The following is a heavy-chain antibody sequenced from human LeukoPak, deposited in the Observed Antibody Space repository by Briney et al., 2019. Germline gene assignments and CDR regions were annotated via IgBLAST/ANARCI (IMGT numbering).Heavy chain of an antibody. V-gene: IGHV4-39*01. CDR2: IYYSKNT. D-gene: IGHD5-18*01. CDR1: GVSISSRSAY. J-gene: IGHJ4*02. CDR3: VSPRGFSYGYFDY. Sequence: PSETLSLSCTVSGVSISSRSAYWGGLRHPPGKRLVSVGSIYYSKNTYYNPSLKSRVTISADTSKNQFSLTLGSVSATDTAVYYCVSPRGFSYGYFDYWGQGTLVTVS.